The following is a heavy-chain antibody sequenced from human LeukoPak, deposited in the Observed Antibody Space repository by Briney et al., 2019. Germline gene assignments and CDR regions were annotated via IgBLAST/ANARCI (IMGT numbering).Heavy chain of an antibody. V-gene: IGHV4-4*07. CDR2: IYTSGST. Sequence: SETLSLTCTVSGGSISSYYWSWIRQPAGKGLEWIGRIYTSGSTNYNPSLKSRVTMSVDTSKNQFSLKLSSVTAADTAVYCCASTTRRGYSYGSLDYWGQGTLVTVSS. CDR3: ASTTRRGYSYGSLDY. D-gene: IGHD5-18*01. J-gene: IGHJ4*02. CDR1: GGSISSYY.